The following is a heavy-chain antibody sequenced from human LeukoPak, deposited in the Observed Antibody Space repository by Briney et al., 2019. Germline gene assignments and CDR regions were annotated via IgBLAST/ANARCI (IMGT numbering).Heavy chain of an antibody. CDR1: GFTVSSNY. CDR2: IYSGGST. D-gene: IGHD6-19*01. CDR3: AKEWGSGWYYFDY. Sequence: AGGSLRLSCAASGFTVSSNYMSWVRQAPGKGLEWVSVIYSGGSTYYADSVKGRFTISRDTSKNTLYLQMNSLRAEDTAVYYCAKEWGSGWYYFDYWGQGTLVTVSS. V-gene: IGHV3-66*01. J-gene: IGHJ4*02.